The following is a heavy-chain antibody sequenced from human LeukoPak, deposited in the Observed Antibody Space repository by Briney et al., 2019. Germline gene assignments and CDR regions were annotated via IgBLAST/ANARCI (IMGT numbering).Heavy chain of an antibody. CDR3: ARVRPPYYGMDV. Sequence: TSETLSLTCTVSGGSISSYYWSWIRQPPGKGLEWIGYIYYSGSTYYNPSLKSRVTISVDTSKNQFSLKLSSVTAADTAVYYCARVRPPYYGMDVWGQGTTVTVSS. D-gene: IGHD4-17*01. CDR1: GGSISSYY. J-gene: IGHJ6*02. CDR2: IYYSGST. V-gene: IGHV4-30-4*01.